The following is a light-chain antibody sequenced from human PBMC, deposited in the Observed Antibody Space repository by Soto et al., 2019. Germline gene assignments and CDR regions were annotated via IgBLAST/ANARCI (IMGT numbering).Light chain of an antibody. CDR3: CSYAGSYTLWV. J-gene: IGLJ3*02. V-gene: IGLV2-11*01. CDR1: SSDVGGYNY. Sequence: QSALTQPASVSGSPGQSITISCTGTSSDVGGYNYVSWYQQHPGKAPKLMIYEVSKRPSGVPDRFSGSKSGNTASLTISGLQAEDEADFYCCSYAGSYTLWVFGGGTKVTVL. CDR2: EVS.